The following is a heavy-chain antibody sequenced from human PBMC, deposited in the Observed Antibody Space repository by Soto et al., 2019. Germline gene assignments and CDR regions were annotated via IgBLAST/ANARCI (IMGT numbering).Heavy chain of an antibody. D-gene: IGHD3-22*01. CDR3: ASGFLYYYDSSGYFQFDY. J-gene: IGHJ4*02. Sequence: QVQLVQSGAEVKKPGSSVKVSCKASGGTFSSYAISWVRQAPGQGLEWMGGIIPIFGTANYAQKFQGRVTITADESTSTAYMELSSLRSEDTAVYYCASGFLYYYDSSGYFQFDYWGQGTLVTVSS. CDR1: GGTFSSYA. V-gene: IGHV1-69*01. CDR2: IIPIFGTA.